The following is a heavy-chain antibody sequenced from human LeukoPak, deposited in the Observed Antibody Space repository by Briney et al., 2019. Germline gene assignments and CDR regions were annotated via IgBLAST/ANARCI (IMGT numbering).Heavy chain of an antibody. V-gene: IGHV3-23*01. CDR1: GFTFSTYG. J-gene: IGHJ2*01. Sequence: GGSLRLSCAASGFTFSTYGMSWVRQAPGKGLEWVSSITVSGGGSTYVDSVRGRFTISRDNSKNTLYLQMNSLRAEDTAVYYCAKNLLGRAAYSWYFDLLGRGTLVTVSS. D-gene: IGHD2-15*01. CDR3: AKNLLGRAAYSWYFDL. CDR2: ITVSGGGS.